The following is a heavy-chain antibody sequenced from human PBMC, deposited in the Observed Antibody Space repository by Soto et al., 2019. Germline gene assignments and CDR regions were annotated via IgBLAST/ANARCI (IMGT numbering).Heavy chain of an antibody. CDR2: INHSGST. CDR1: GGSFSGYY. Sequence: SETLSLTCAVYGGSFSGYYWSWIRQPPGKGLEWSGEINHSGSTNYNPSLKSRVTISVDTSKNQFSLKLTSVTAADTAVYHCARGGYCNGAACRGAFYYFQYGMDVWGQGTTVTVSS. CDR3: ARGGYCNGAACRGAFYYFQYGMDV. D-gene: IGHD2-15*01. V-gene: IGHV4-34*01. J-gene: IGHJ6*02.